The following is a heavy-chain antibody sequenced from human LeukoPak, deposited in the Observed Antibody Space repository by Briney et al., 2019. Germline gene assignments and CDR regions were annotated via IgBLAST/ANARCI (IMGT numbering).Heavy chain of an antibody. V-gene: IGHV1-18*01. D-gene: IGHD3-10*01. CDR1: GYTFTSYG. J-gene: IGHJ6*02. Sequence: ASVKVSCKASGYTFTSYGISWVRQAPGQGLEWMGWNSAYNGNTNYAQKLQGRVTMTTDTSTSTAYMELRSLRSDDTAVYYCARALFPRAVTMVRGVIMAGDYYYYYGMDVWGQGTTVTVSS. CDR2: NSAYNGNT. CDR3: ARALFPRAVTMVRGVIMAGDYYYYYGMDV.